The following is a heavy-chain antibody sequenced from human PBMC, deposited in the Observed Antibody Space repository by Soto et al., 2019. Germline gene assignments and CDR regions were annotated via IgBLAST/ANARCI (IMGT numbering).Heavy chain of an antibody. D-gene: IGHD2-21*01. J-gene: IGHJ4*02. CDR2: ISSGGNAI. CDR1: GFRFTDYY. V-gene: IGHV3-11*01. Sequence: PGGSLRLSCAASGFRFTDYYMTWIRQAPGKGLEWVSYISSGGNAIYYADSVKGRSTISKDNTKKSLYLQMNYLRAEDTAVYYCARSSAYPYYFDYWGQGALVTVSS. CDR3: ARSSAYPYYFDY.